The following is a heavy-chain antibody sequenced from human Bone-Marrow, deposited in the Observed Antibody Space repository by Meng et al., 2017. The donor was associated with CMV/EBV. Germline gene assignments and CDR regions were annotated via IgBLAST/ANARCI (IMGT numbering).Heavy chain of an antibody. D-gene: IGHD3-16*01. CDR2: IYYSGST. CDR1: GGSISSGDYY. CDR3: ARLRLGAHLDY. J-gene: IGHJ4*02. V-gene: IGHV4-30-4*08. Sequence: SETLSLTCTVSGGSISSGDYYWSWIRQPPGKGLEWIGYIYYSGSTYYNPSLKSRVTISVDTSKNQFSLKLSSVTAADTAVYYCARLRLGAHLDYWGQGTRVTVSS.